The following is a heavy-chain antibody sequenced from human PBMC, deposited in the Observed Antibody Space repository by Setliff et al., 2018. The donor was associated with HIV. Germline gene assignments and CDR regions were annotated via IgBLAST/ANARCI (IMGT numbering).Heavy chain of an antibody. V-gene: IGHV3-30-3*01. D-gene: IGHD1-1*01. CDR3: VRDHRPSNNNWHHWFDP. J-gene: IGHJ5*02. Sequence: GGSLRLSCAATGFTFSSYVLHWVRQAPGKGLEWVAVMSTGGGIKICADSVKGRFTISRDNSRNTLFLQMNNLRPEDTATYYCVRDHRPSNNNWHHWFDPWGQGTLVTVSS. CDR1: GFTFSSYV. CDR2: MSTGGGIK.